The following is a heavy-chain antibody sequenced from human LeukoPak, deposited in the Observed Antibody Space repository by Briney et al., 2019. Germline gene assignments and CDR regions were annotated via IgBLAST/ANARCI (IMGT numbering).Heavy chain of an antibody. V-gene: IGHV3-30*02. J-gene: IGHJ4*02. CDR3: AKGYSSSWPIDY. CDR1: GFTFSSYG. D-gene: IGHD6-13*01. CDR2: IRYDGSNK. Sequence: GGSLRLSCAASGFTFSSYGMHWVRQAPGKGLEWVAFIRYDGSNKYYADSVKGRFTISRDNSKNTLYLQMNSLRAEDTAVYYCAKGYSSSWPIDYWGQGTLVTVSS.